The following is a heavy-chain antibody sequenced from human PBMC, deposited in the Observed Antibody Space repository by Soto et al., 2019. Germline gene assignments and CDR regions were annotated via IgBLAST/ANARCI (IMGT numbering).Heavy chain of an antibody. D-gene: IGHD5-18*01. J-gene: IGHJ4*02. Sequence: PVESLKISCKGAGCNFTSYWISCFREMRGKGLEWMGRIDPSDSYTNYSPSFQGHVTISADKSISTAYLQWSSLKASDTAMYYCARHGDTAMVPAFDYWGQGTLVTVSS. V-gene: IGHV5-10-1*01. CDR2: IDPSDSYT. CDR3: ARHGDTAMVPAFDY. CDR1: GCNFTSYW.